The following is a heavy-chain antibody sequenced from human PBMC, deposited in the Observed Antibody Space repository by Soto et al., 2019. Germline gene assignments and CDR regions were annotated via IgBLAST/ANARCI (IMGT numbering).Heavy chain of an antibody. CDR3: ARKGTGGGHLDY. D-gene: IGHD1-1*01. Sequence: ASVKVSCKASGYSFTGYYMHWVRQAPGQGLEWMGWINPNSGGTNYAQKFQGRVTMTRDTSISTAYMELSRLRSDDTAVYYCARKGTGGGHLDYWGQGTLVTVSS. V-gene: IGHV1-2*02. CDR2: INPNSGGT. J-gene: IGHJ4*02. CDR1: GYSFTGYY.